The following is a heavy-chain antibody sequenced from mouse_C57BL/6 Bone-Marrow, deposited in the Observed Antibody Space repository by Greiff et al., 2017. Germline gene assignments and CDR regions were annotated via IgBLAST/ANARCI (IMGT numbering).Heavy chain of an antibody. CDR1: GFNIKDYY. J-gene: IGHJ4*01. Sequence: VQLKKESGAELVRPGASVKLSCTASGFNIKDYYMHWVKQRPEQGLEWIGRIDPEDGDTEYAPKFQGKATMTADTSSNTAYLQLSSLTSEDTAVYYCTTGDYYGSSKYYYAMDYWGQGTSVTVSS. CDR2: IDPEDGDT. D-gene: IGHD1-1*01. CDR3: TTGDYYGSSKYYYAMDY. V-gene: IGHV14-1*01.